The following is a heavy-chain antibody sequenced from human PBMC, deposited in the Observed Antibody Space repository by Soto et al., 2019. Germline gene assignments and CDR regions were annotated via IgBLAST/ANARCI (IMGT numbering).Heavy chain of an antibody. Sequence: SETLSLTCSVSVGSISSGYYYWSWIRQPPGKGLEWSGNIYYSGNTYYNPSLKSRLTISVDTSKNQFSLKLSSVTAADTAVYYCARHRGGYCSSTSCSRPYYYGMDVWGQGTTVTVSS. V-gene: IGHV4-30-4*01. CDR3: ARHRGGYCSSTSCSRPYYYGMDV. CDR1: VGSISSGYYY. J-gene: IGHJ6*02. CDR2: IYYSGNT. D-gene: IGHD2-2*01.